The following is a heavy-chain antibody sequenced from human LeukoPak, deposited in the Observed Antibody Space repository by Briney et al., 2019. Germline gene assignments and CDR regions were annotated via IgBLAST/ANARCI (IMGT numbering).Heavy chain of an antibody. V-gene: IGHV1-2*02. J-gene: IGHJ6*02. Sequence: ASVKVSCKASGYTFTGYYMHWVRQAPGQGLEWMGWINPNSGGTNYAQKFQGRVTMTRDTAISTDYMGLSRLRSDDTAVYYCARHQRDAHFWSGHYGMEVWAQGTTVSVSS. CDR1: GYTFTGYY. D-gene: IGHD3-3*02. CDR2: INPNSGGT. CDR3: ARHQRDAHFWSGHYGMEV.